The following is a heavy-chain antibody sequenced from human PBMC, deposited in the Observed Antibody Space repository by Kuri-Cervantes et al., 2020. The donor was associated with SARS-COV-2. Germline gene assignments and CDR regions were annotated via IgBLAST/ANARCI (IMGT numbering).Heavy chain of an antibody. D-gene: IGHD1-26*01. Sequence: ASVKVSCKASRGTFNTHIINWLRQAPGQGLEWMGWISAYNLKTIYAQKVQDRVTMTVDTNTDTAFMEVRSLRSDDTAVYYCARDRWDAILDYWGQGTLVTVSS. V-gene: IGHV1-18*04. CDR3: ARDRWDAILDY. CDR1: RGTFNTHI. J-gene: IGHJ4*02. CDR2: ISAYNLKT.